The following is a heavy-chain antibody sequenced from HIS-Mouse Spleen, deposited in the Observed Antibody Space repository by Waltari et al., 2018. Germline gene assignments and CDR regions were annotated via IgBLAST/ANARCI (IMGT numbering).Heavy chain of an antibody. CDR1: GFTVSSNY. V-gene: IGHV3-53*02. J-gene: IGHJ4*02. Sequence: EVQLVETGGGLIQPGGSLRLSCAASGFTVSSNYMSWVRQAPGRGLEWVSVIYNGCSTYFADSLKGLFTIPCDNSKNTLYLQMNSLRAEDTAVYYCARHYYYGSGSYYFDYWGQGTLVTVSS. CDR2: IYNGCST. D-gene: IGHD3-10*01. CDR3: ARHYYYGSGSYYFDY.